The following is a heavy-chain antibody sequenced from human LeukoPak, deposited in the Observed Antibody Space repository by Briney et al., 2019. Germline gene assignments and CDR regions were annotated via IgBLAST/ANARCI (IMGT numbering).Heavy chain of an antibody. CDR3: AKDMVRGVIVGYYFDY. CDR1: GFTFDDYA. J-gene: IGHJ4*02. CDR2: ISWNSGSI. Sequence: GGSLRLSCAASGFTFDDYAMHWVRQAPGKGLEWVSGISWNSGSIGYADSVKGRFTISRDNAKNSLYLQMNSLRAEDTALYYCAKDMVRGVIVGYYFDYWGQGTLVTVSS. V-gene: IGHV3-9*01. D-gene: IGHD3-10*01.